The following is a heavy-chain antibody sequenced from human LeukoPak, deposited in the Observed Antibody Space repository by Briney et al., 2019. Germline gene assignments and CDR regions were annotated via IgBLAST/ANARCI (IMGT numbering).Heavy chain of an antibody. D-gene: IGHD3-10*01. Sequence: PGGSLRLSCAASGFTFSSYGMHWVRQAPGKGLEWVAFIRYDGSNKYYADSVKGRFTISRDNSKNTLYLQMNSLRAEDTAVYYCAKGQRVVRGDPLFDYWGQGTLVTVSS. CDR3: AKGQRVVRGDPLFDY. CDR1: GFTFSSYG. J-gene: IGHJ4*02. CDR2: IRYDGSNK. V-gene: IGHV3-30*02.